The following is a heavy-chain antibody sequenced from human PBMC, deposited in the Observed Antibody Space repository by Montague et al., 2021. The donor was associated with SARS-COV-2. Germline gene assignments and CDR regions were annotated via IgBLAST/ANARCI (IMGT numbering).Heavy chain of an antibody. CDR2: ISYDGSNK. D-gene: IGHD1-7*01. CDR1: GFTFSSYA. J-gene: IGHJ6*02. V-gene: IGHV3-30-3*01. CDR3: ARGVETGTLFTYYYYGMDV. Sequence: SLRLSCAASGFTFSSYAMYWVRQAPGKGLEWVAVISYDGSNKYYADSVKGRFTISRDNSKNTLYVQMDSLRAEDTAVYYCARGVETGTLFTYYYYGMDVWGQGTRVTVSS.